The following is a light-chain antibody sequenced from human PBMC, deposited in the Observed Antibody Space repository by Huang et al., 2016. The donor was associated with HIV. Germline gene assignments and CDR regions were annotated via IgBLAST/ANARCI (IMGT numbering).Light chain of an antibody. CDR3: MQALQTPRT. Sequence: DIVMPQSPLSLPVTPGEPASISCRSSQSLLHSTGYTYLDWYLQKTGQSPQLLIYLASTRASGVPGRFSGSGSTTNFTLKISRVEAEDVGLFYCMQALQTPRTFGRGTKVEIK. CDR2: LAS. CDR1: QSLLHSTGYTY. J-gene: IGKJ4*02. V-gene: IGKV2-28*01.